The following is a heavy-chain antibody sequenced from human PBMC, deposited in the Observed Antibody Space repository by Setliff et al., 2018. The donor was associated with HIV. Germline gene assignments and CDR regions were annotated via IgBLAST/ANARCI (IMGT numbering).Heavy chain of an antibody. D-gene: IGHD3-10*01. J-gene: IGHJ4*02. CDR1: GGSISSGSYY. CDR2: IYTSGNT. CDR3: ARGRGARFLPIKIFDY. V-gene: IGHV4-61*09. Sequence: LSLTCTVSGGSISSGSYYWSWIRQPAGKGLEWTGHIYTSGNTNHNPSLKSRVTISVDTSENQFSLKLSSVTAADTAVYYCARGRGARFLPIKIFDYWAQGTLVTV.